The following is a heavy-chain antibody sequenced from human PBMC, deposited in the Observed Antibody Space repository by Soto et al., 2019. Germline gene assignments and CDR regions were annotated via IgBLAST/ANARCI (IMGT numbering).Heavy chain of an antibody. Sequence: SLTNCLSRSVDEGKCVDFGGRRISKKKGKGLEWIGEINHSGSTNYNPSLKSRVTISVDTSKNQFPLKLSSVTAADTAVYYCARGLGGLTGTPVNYYGMDVWGQGTTVTVSS. CDR1: EGKCVDFG. V-gene: IGHV4-34*01. D-gene: IGHD1-20*01. CDR2: INHSGST. J-gene: IGHJ6*02. CDR3: ARGLGGLTGTPVNYYGMDV.